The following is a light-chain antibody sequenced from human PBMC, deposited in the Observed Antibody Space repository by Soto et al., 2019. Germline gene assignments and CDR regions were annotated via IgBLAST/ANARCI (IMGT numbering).Light chain of an antibody. CDR1: SSNIGSNT. V-gene: IGLV1-44*01. J-gene: IGLJ1*01. Sequence: QSVLTQPPSASGTPGQRVTISCSGSSSNIGSNTVNWYQQLPGTAPKLLIYSNNQRPSGVPDRFSGSKSGTSASLAISGLQSEDEADYYCAAWDDSLNGLVFGTGTKVTVL. CDR3: AAWDDSLNGLV. CDR2: SNN.